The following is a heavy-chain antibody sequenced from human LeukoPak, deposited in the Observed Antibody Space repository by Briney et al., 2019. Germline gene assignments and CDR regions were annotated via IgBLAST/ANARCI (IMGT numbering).Heavy chain of an antibody. J-gene: IGHJ4*02. CDR2: ISSSSSYI. V-gene: IGHV3-21*01. Sequence: SGGSLRLSCAASGFTFSSYSMIWVRQAPGKGLEWVSSISSSSSYIYYADSVKGRFTISRDNAKNSLYLQMNSLRAEDTAVYYCAREAYYYDSSGYYLGYWGQGTLVTVSS. CDR1: GFTFSSYS. D-gene: IGHD3-22*01. CDR3: AREAYYYDSSGYYLGY.